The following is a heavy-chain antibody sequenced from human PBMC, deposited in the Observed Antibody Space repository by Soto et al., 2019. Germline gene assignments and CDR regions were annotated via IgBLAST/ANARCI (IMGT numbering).Heavy chain of an antibody. D-gene: IGHD6-19*01. J-gene: IGHJ3*02. CDR3: ARDQVAVAGRGEQWLAFDI. CDR1: GFTVSSNY. Sequence: GGSLRLSCAASGFTVSSNYMSWVRQAPGKGLEWVSVIYSGGSTYYADSVKGRFAISRGNSKNTLYLQMNSLRAEDTAVYYCARDQVAVAGRGEQWLAFDIWGQGTMVTVSS. CDR2: IYSGGST. V-gene: IGHV3-66*01.